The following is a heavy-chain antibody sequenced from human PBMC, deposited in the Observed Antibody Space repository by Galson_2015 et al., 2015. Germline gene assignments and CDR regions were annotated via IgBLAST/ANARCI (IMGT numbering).Heavy chain of an antibody. CDR3: ARSSSGGRYCTNGVCYLPLNWFDP. CDR2: ISYDGSNK. J-gene: IGHJ5*02. D-gene: IGHD2-8*01. V-gene: IGHV3-30*03. Sequence: SLRLSCAASGFTFSSYGMHWVRQAPGKRLEWVAVISYDGSNKYYADSVKGRFTISRDNSKNTLYLQMNSLRSEDTAVYYCARSSSGGRYCTNGVCYLPLNWFDPWGQGTLVTVSS. CDR1: GFTFSSYG.